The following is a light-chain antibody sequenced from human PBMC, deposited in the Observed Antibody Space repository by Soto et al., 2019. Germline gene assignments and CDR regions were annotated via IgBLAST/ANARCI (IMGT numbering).Light chain of an antibody. V-gene: IGKV1-5*03. Sequence: DIKMNHSPSTLSGYVEDRVTITCLASQIISIWLAWYQQKPVKAPKLLIYKAATLESGGPSRFSSSGCGTEFTLTISSLQPDDFATYYCQQYNSYSWTFGQGTKVDIK. CDR2: KAA. CDR1: QIISIW. CDR3: QQYNSYSWT. J-gene: IGKJ1*01.